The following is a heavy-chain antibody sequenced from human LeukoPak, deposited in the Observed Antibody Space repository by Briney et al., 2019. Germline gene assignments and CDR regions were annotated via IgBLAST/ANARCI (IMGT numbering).Heavy chain of an antibody. CDR3: ASTPSTLVAVVKKPLDSFDM. Sequence: GGSLRLSCAASGFTFSSYWMSWVRQAPGKGLQWVACIKQDGSEKYYVDSVKGRFTISRDNAKNSLYLQMNSLRAEDTAVYYCASTPSTLVAVVKKPLDSFDMWGHGTMVTVSS. D-gene: IGHD3-22*01. V-gene: IGHV3-7*01. CDR1: GFTFSSYW. J-gene: IGHJ3*02. CDR2: IKQDGSEK.